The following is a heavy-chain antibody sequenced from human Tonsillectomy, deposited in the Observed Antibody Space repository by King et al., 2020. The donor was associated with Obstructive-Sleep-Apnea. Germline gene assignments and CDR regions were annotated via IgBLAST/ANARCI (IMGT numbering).Heavy chain of an antibody. J-gene: IGHJ6*02. CDR3: AKVVVAADFYYYYGMDV. V-gene: IGHV3-30*18. CDR1: GFIFSSYG. D-gene: IGHD2-15*01. Sequence: VQLVESGGGVVQPGRSLRLSCAASGFIFSSYGMHWVRQAPGKGLEWVAVISYDGSNKYYADSVKGRFTISRDNSKNTLYLQMNSLRAEDTAVYYCAKVVVAADFYYYYGMDVWGQGTTVTVSS. CDR2: ISYDGSNK.